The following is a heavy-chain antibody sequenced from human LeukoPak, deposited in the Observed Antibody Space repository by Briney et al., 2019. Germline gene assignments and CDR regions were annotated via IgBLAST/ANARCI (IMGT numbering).Heavy chain of an antibody. CDR3: ARDAPYSSGWYYYGMDV. Sequence: GESLKISCKGSGYSFTSYWISWVRQMPGKGLEWMGRIDPSDSYTNYSPSFQGHVTISADKSISTAYLQWSSLKASVTAMYYCARDAPYSSGWYYYGMDVWGQGTTVTVSS. V-gene: IGHV5-10-1*01. CDR1: GYSFTSYW. D-gene: IGHD6-19*01. CDR2: IDPSDSYT. J-gene: IGHJ6*02.